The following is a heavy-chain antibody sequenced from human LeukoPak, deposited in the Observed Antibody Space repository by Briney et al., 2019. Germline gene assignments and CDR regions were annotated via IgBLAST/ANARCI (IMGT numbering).Heavy chain of an antibody. J-gene: IGHJ1*01. V-gene: IGHV3-11*04. CDR1: GFTFSDYY. CDR2: ISSSGSTI. CDR3: AGGDILTGYYMDFQH. Sequence: GGSLRLSCAASGFTFSDYYMSWIRQAPGKGLEWVSYISSSGSTIYYADSVKGRFTISRDNAKNSLYLQMNSLRAEDTAVYYCAGGDILTGYYMDFQHWGQGTLVTVSS. D-gene: IGHD3-9*01.